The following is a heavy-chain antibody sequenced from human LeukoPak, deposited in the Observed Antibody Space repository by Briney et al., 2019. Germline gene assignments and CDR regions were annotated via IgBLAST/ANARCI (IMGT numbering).Heavy chain of an antibody. J-gene: IGHJ5*02. CDR1: GGSISGYY. CDR3: ARDNRILEWLGDWFDP. CDR2: IYTSGST. D-gene: IGHD3-3*01. V-gene: IGHV4-4*07. Sequence: SETLSLTCTVSGGSISGYYWSWIRQPAGKGLEWIGRIYTSGSTNYNPSLKSRVTMSVDTSKNQFSLKLSSVTAADTAVYYCARDNRILEWLGDWFDPWGQGTLVTVSS.